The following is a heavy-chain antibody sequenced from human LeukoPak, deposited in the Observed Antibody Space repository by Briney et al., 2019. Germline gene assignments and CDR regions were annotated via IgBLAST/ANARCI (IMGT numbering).Heavy chain of an antibody. J-gene: IGHJ4*01. CDR1: GFTFSSYG. Sequence: GGSLRLSCAASGFTFSSYGMHWVRQAPGKGLEWVAFIRYDGSNKYYADSVKGRFTISRDNSKNTLYLQMNSLRAEDKAVYYRAKDLSGWADYWGHGTLVTASS. CDR3: AKDLSGWADY. D-gene: IGHD6-25*01. CDR2: IRYDGSNK. V-gene: IGHV3-30*02.